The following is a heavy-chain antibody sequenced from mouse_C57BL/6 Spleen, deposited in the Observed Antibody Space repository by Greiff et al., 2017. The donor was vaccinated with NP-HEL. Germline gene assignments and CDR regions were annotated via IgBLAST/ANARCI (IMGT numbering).Heavy chain of an antibody. D-gene: IGHD1-3*01. V-gene: IGHV1-15*01. CDR1: GYTFTDYE. CDR2: IDPETGGT. Sequence: QLQHSGAELVRPGASVTLSCKASGYTFTDYEMHWVKRTPVHGLEWIGAIDPETGGTAYNQKFKGKAILTADKSSSTAYMELRSLTSEDSAVYYCTKSGYWGQGTTLTVSS. J-gene: IGHJ2*01. CDR3: TKSGY.